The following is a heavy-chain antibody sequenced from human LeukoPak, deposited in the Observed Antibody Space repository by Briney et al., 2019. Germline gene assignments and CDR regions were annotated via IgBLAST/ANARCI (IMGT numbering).Heavy chain of an antibody. CDR1: GGSISSSSYF. CDR2: IYYSGST. CDR3: ARVPHTMFGVNYYFDY. J-gene: IGHJ4*02. V-gene: IGHV4-39*01. D-gene: IGHD3-3*01. Sequence: SETLSLTCTVSGGSISSSSYFWGWIRQPPGKGLEWIGSIYYSGSTSYNPSLKSRVTISVDTSKNQFSLKLTSVTAADTAVYYCARVPHTMFGVNYYFDYWGQGTLVTVSS.